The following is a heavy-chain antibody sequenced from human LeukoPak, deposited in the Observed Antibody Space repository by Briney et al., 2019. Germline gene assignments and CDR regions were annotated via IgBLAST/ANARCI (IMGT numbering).Heavy chain of an antibody. D-gene: IGHD3-22*01. CDR3: ARGGGRGDYNERYYFDY. V-gene: IGHV3-48*03. J-gene: IGHJ4*02. Sequence: GGSLRLSCAASGLTISSYEMSWVRQAAGKGLEWISYISSSGNTIFYSDSVKGRFTISRDNAKNSLHLQMNSLTAEDTAVYYCARGGGRGDYNERYYFDYWGQGTLVTVSS. CDR2: ISSSGNTI. CDR1: GLTISSYE.